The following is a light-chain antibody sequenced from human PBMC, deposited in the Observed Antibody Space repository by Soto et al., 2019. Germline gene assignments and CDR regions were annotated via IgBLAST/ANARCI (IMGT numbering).Light chain of an antibody. CDR1: NSNLGAGYD. Sequence: QSVLTQPPSVSGAPGQRVTISCTGNNSNLGAGYDVHWYQQLPGAAPKLVVFGNRNRPSGVPERFSGSKSGTSASLAITGLQAEDAADYYCQAYDYSLTAVVFGGGTQLTVL. CDR3: QAYDYSLTAVV. CDR2: GNR. V-gene: IGLV1-40*01. J-gene: IGLJ3*02.